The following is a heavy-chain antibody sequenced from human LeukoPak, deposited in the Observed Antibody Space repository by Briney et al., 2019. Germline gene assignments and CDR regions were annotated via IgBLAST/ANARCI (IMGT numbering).Heavy chain of an antibody. V-gene: IGHV3-30*18. CDR1: GFTFSSYG. J-gene: IGHJ4*02. Sequence: GGSLRLSCAASGFTFSSYGMHWVRQAPGKGLEWVAVISYDGSNKYYADSVKGRFTISRDNSKNTLYLQMNSLRAEDTAVYYCEKGQYGSGSWDYWGQGHLVTVSS. CDR2: ISYDGSNK. CDR3: EKGQYGSGSWDY. D-gene: IGHD3-10*01.